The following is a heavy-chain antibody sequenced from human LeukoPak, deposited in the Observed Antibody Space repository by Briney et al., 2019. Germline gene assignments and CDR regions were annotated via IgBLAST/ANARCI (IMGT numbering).Heavy chain of an antibody. CDR2: IKSKTDGGTT. J-gene: IGHJ3*02. CDR3: TTINYAAFDI. D-gene: IGHD1-7*01. V-gene: IGHV3-15*01. Sequence: KAGGSLRLSCAASGFTFSDYWMSWVRQAPGRGLEWVGRIKSKTDGGTTDYAAPVKGRFTISRDDSRNTLYLQMSSPKTEDTAVYYCTTINYAAFDIWGQGTMVPVSS. CDR1: GFTFSDYW.